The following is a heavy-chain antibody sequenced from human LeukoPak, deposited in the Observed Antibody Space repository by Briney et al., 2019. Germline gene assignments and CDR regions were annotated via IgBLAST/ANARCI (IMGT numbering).Heavy chain of an antibody. CDR1: GFTFSSYA. J-gene: IGHJ5*02. V-gene: IGHV3-23*01. D-gene: IGHD3-10*01. CDR2: ISGSGGST. CDR3: AKEQIYGSGSYYPSNWFDL. Sequence: GGSLRLSCAASGFTFSSYAMSWVRQAPGKGLEWVSGISGSGGSTYHADSVKGRFTISRDNSKNTLYLQMTSLRAEATAVYYCAKEQIYGSGSYYPSNWFDLWGQGTLVTVSS.